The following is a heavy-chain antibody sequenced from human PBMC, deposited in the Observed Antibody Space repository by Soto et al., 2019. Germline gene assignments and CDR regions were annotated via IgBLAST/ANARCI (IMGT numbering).Heavy chain of an antibody. Sequence: QVQLVESGGGVVQPGRSLRLSCSASGFTFSDFEMYWVRQAPGKGLDWVSFISYDGSNQYYAGSVKGRFTVSRDNSKNTLFLLMNSLRPEDTAVYFCARRTGTAPRFAYWGQGTVVTVSS. J-gene: IGHJ4*02. V-gene: IGHV3-30-3*01. CDR1: GFTFSDFE. CDR3: ARRTGTAPRFAY. D-gene: IGHD1-7*01. CDR2: ISYDGSNQ.